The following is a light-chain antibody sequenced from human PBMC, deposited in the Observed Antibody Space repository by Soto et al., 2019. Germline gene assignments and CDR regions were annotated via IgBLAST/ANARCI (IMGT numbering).Light chain of an antibody. CDR2: EVS. Sequence: QSVLTQPASVSGSPGQSITISCTGTSSDVGGYNHVAWYQQYPGKAPKLIIFEVSDRPSGISNRFSGSKSANTASLPISGLQAEDEADYYCSSYKRGATLVFGGGTKLTVL. V-gene: IGLV2-14*01. CDR1: SSDVGGYNH. J-gene: IGLJ2*01. CDR3: SSYKRGATLV.